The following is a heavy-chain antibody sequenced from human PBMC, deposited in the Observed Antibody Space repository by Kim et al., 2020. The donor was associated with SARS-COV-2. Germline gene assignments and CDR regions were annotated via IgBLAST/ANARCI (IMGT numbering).Heavy chain of an antibody. J-gene: IGHJ4*02. CDR3: ARVPRASLYPFDY. Sequence: AQKFQGRVTMTRDTSTSTVYMELSSLRSEDTAVYYCARVPRASLYPFDYWGQGTLVTVSS. V-gene: IGHV1-46*01.